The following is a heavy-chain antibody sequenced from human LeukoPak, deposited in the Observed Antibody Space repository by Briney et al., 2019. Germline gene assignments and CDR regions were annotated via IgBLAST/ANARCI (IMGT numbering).Heavy chain of an antibody. V-gene: IGHV1-18*01. CDR1: GYTFTSYG. J-gene: IGHJ6*02. CDR2: ISAYNGNT. Sequence: ASVKVSCKASGYTFTSYGISWVRQAPGQGLEWMGWISAYNGNTNYAQKLQGRVTMTADTSTSTAYMELRSLRSDDTAVYYCARVRGIVGSGSYYGMDVWGQGTTVTVSS. CDR3: ARVRGIVGSGSYYGMDV. D-gene: IGHD3-10*01.